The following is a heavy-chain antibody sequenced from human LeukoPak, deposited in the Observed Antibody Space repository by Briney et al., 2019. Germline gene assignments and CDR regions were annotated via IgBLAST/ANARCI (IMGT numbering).Heavy chain of an antibody. CDR2: IYYSGST. CDR1: GGSINSYF. V-gene: IGHV4-59*01. J-gene: IGHJ4*02. Sequence: PSETLSLTCTVSGGSINSYFWSWIRQPPGKGLEWIGYIYYSGSTNYNPSLKSRVTISVDTSKNQFSLKLSSVTAADTAVYYCARMTYRYNAPADDHIYYFDYWGQGTLVTVSS. D-gene: IGHD2-2*01. CDR3: ARMTYRYNAPADDHIYYFDY.